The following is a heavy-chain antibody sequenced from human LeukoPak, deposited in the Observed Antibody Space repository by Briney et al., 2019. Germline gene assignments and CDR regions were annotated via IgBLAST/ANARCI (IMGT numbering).Heavy chain of an antibody. V-gene: IGHV3-64*01. J-gene: IGHJ3*02. CDR1: GFTFSNYA. Sequence: GGSLRLSCAASGFTFSNYALHWVRQAPGKGLEYVSGTGTNGYTTDYANSVKGRFTISRDNSRNTLYLQMGSLRAEDMAVYYCARGSARYNWNYGDAFDIWGQGTLVTVSS. CDR2: TGTNGYTT. D-gene: IGHD1-7*01. CDR3: ARGSARYNWNYGDAFDI.